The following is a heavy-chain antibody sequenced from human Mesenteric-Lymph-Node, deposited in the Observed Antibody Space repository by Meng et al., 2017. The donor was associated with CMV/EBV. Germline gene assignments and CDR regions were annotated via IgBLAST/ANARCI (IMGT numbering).Heavy chain of an antibody. Sequence: GESLKISCAASGFPFSDAWMSRVRQAPGKGLEWVGRIKTKSDGETTDYAAPVKGRFTISRDDSKNTLYLQMNSLKIEDAAVYYCTTDWYSKNLLDYWGQGTPVTVSS. V-gene: IGHV3-15*01. CDR3: TTDWYSKNLLDY. J-gene: IGHJ4*02. CDR2: IKTKSDGETT. CDR1: GFPFSDAW. D-gene: IGHD4-11*01.